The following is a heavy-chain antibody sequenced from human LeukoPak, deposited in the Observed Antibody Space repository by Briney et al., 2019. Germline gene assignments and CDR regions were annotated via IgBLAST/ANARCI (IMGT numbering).Heavy chain of an antibody. Sequence: PSETLSLTCTVSGGSISSYYWSWIRQPAGKGLEWIGRIYTSGSTNYNPSLKSRVTMSVDTSKNQFSLRLSSVTAADTAVYYCARDKYYYDSSGSIRFDYWGQGTLVTVSS. J-gene: IGHJ4*02. V-gene: IGHV4-4*07. CDR2: IYTSGST. CDR3: ARDKYYYDSSGSIRFDY. CDR1: GGSISSYY. D-gene: IGHD3-22*01.